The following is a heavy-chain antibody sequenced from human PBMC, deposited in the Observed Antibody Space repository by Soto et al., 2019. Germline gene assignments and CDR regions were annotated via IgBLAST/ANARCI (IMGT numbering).Heavy chain of an antibody. Sequence: SQTLSLTRAISGDSVSSNSAAWNWIRQSPLRGLEWLGRTYYRSKWYNDYAVSVKSRITINTDTSKNQFSLQLNSVTPEDTAVYYCARDGRRVGATGPDGLEGWGHVPTIAV. CDR1: GDSVSSNSAA. CDR2: TYYRSKWYN. CDR3: ARDGRRVGATGPDGLEG. J-gene: IGHJ6*02. D-gene: IGHD1-26*01. V-gene: IGHV6-1*01.